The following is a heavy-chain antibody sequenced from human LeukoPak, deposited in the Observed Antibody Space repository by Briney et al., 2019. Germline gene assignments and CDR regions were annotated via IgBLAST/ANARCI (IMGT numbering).Heavy chain of an antibody. V-gene: IGHV3-23*01. CDR2: ISGSGGST. D-gene: IGHD3-9*01. CDR3: AVEAVFTGRYIDY. CDR1: EFTFSSYA. Sequence: QAGGSLRLSCAASEFTFSSYAMSWVRQAPGKGLEWVSAISGSGGSTYYADSVKGRFTISRDNSKNTLYLQMNSLRAEDTAVYYCAVEAVFTGRYIDYWGQGPLVTVSS. J-gene: IGHJ4*02.